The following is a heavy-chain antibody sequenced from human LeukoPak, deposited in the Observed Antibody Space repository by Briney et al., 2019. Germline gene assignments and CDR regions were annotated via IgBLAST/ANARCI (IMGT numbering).Heavy chain of an antibody. V-gene: IGHV1-46*01. CDR3: ARVSNYYDSSGSPWGDDAFDI. J-gene: IGHJ3*02. CDR2: INPSGGST. D-gene: IGHD3-22*01. Sequence: ASVKVSCKASGYTFTSYYMHWVRQAPGQGLEWMGIINPSGGSTSYAQKFQGRVTMTRDTSTSTVYMELSSLRSEDTAVYYCARVSNYYDSSGSPWGDDAFDIWGQGTMVTVSS. CDR1: GYTFTSYY.